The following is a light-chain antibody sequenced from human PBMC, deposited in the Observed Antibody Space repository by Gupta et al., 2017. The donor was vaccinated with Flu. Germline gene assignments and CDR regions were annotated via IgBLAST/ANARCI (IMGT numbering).Light chain of an antibody. J-gene: IGLJ1*01. V-gene: IGLV1-44*01. CDR1: CANSGMYT. Sequence: VTFSCSGGCANSGMYTVYWYQHLPGTAPKLLIYDFNQRPSGVPDLFSGSKSGTSSSLAISGLQSEEEADYYCSVLDDSLSGHYVFGAGTRVNVL. CDR2: DFN. CDR3: SVLDDSLSGHYV.